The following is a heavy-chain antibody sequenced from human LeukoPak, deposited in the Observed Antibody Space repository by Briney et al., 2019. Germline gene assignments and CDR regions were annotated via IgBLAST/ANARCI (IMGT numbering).Heavy chain of an antibody. CDR2: INYGGST. Sequence: PSETLSLTCTVSGGSISSGGHYWSWIRQRPGKGLEWIGYINYGGSTYYNPSLKSRVSISLDTSQNHFSLRLSSVTAADTAVYYCARDEAIFGAGYYYGMDVWGQGTTVTVSS. D-gene: IGHD3-3*01. J-gene: IGHJ6*02. CDR3: ARDEAIFGAGYYYGMDV. V-gene: IGHV4-31*03. CDR1: GGSISSGGHY.